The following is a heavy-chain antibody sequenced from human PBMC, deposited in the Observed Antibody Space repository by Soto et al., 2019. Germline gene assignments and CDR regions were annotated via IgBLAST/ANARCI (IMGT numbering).Heavy chain of an antibody. CDR2: IYHSGST. J-gene: IGHJ4*02. D-gene: IGHD2-15*01. V-gene: IGHV4-30-2*01. CDR3: ARGQVVAAQH. CDR1: GGSISSGGYS. Sequence: SETLSLTCAVSGGSISSGGYSWSWTRQPPGKGLEWIGYIYHSGSTYYNPSLKSRVTISVDRSKNQFSLKLSSVTAADTAVYYCARGQVVAAQHWGQGTLVTVSS.